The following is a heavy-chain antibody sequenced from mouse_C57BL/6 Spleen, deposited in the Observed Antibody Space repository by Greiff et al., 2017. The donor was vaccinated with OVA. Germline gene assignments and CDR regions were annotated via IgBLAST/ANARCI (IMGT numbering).Heavy chain of an antibody. J-gene: IGHJ4*01. V-gene: IGHV1-72*01. CDR1: GYTFTSYW. Sequence: QVQLQQPGAELVKPGASVKLSCKASGYTFTSYWMHWVKQRPGRGLEWIGRIDPNSGGTKYNEKFKSKATLTVDKPSSTAYMQLSSLTSEDSAVYYGARAPTSVAPDSMDYWGQGTSVTVSS. D-gene: IGHD1-1*01. CDR3: ARAPTSVAPDSMDY. CDR2: IDPNSGGT.